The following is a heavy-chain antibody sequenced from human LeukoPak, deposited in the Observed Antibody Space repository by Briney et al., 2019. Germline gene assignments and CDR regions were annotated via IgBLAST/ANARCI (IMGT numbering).Heavy chain of an antibody. CDR2: INHSGST. D-gene: IGHD6-25*01. V-gene: IGHV4-34*01. CDR3: ARGAATGYYFDY. Sequence: SETLSLTCAVYGGSFSGYYWGWIRQPPGKGLEWIGEINHSGSTNYNPSLKSRVTISVDTSKNQFSLKLSSVTAADTAVYYCARGAATGYYFDYWGQGTLVTVSS. J-gene: IGHJ4*02. CDR1: GGSFSGYY.